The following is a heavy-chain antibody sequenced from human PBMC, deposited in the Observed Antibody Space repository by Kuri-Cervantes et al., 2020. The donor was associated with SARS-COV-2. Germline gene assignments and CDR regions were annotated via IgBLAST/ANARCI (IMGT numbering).Heavy chain of an antibody. D-gene: IGHD3-16*01. CDR3: ATEGGLDY. V-gene: IGHV1-8*01. CDR1: GYSFSSYD. Sequence: ASVKVSCKASGYSFSSYDINWVRQAAGQGLEWMGWLNPDTGNTGNAQKFQGRVTMTEDTSTDTAYMELSSLRSEDTAVYYCATEGGLDYWGQGTLVTVSS. J-gene: IGHJ4*02. CDR2: LNPDTGNT.